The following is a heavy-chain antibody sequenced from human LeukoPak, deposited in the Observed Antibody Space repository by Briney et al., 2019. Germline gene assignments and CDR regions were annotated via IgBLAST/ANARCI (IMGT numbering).Heavy chain of an antibody. V-gene: IGHV1-69*13. CDR2: IIPIFGTA. Sequence: GASVKVSCKASGYTFTSYDINWVRQAPGQGLEWMGGIIPIFGTANYAQKFQGRVTITADESTSTAYMELSSLRSEDTAMYYCASAPRGVDFWSGYVFYWGQGTLVTVSS. D-gene: IGHD3-3*01. CDR3: ASAPRGVDFWSGYVFY. CDR1: GYTFTSYD. J-gene: IGHJ4*02.